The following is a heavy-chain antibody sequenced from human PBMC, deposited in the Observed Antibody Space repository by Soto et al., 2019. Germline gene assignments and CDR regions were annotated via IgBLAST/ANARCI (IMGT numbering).Heavy chain of an antibody. Sequence: GGSLRLSCAASGFTFSDSAMSWVRLAPGTGLEWVSTINPTGTNTHYADSAKGRFTISRDNSRNTVDLQMNSLRAADTALYYCVSWVSDHFDYWGQGTPVTVSS. D-gene: IGHD3-16*01. J-gene: IGHJ4*02. CDR3: VSWVSDHFDY. CDR2: INPTGTNT. V-gene: IGHV3-23*05. CDR1: GFTFSDSA.